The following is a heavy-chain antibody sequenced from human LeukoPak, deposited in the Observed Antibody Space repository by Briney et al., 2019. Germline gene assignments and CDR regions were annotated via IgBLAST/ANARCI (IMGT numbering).Heavy chain of an antibody. D-gene: IGHD6-19*01. V-gene: IGHV4-4*07. CDR1: GGSISSYY. Sequence: SETLSLTCNVSGGSISSYYWSWIRQPAGKGLEWIGQIHTSGSTNYNPSLKSRVAMSVDTSKNQFSLELSSVTAADTAVYYCAGRAQTTGWSFDYWGQGALVTVSS. J-gene: IGHJ4*02. CDR3: AGRAQTTGWSFDY. CDR2: IHTSGST.